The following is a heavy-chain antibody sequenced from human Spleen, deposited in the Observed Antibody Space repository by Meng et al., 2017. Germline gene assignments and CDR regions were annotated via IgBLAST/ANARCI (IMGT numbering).Heavy chain of an antibody. J-gene: IGHJ6*02. CDR1: GYTLTESS. D-gene: IGHD5-18*01. CDR3: ARPHAHSYGLDYYYYGMDV. CDR2: FHPEDGQT. V-gene: IGHV1-24*01. Sequence: ASVKVSCKVSGYTLTESSMHWVRQAPGKGLEWMGGFHPEDGQTIYAQKFQGRVTITADNSTSTAYKELISRRSEDTAVYYCARPHAHSYGLDYYYYGMDVWGQGTTVTVSS.